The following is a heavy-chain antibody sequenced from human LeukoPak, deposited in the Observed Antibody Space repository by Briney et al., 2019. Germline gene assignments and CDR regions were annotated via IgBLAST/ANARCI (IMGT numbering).Heavy chain of an antibody. Sequence: SETLSLTCTVSGGSISSYYWSWFRQPPGKGLEWIGYISYTGSTNYNPSLQSRVTMSVDMSKNQLSLKLSSVTAADTAVYFCARAVTGTSPLGYWGQGALVTVSS. D-gene: IGHD6-19*01. J-gene: IGHJ4*02. CDR1: GGSISSYY. V-gene: IGHV4-59*01. CDR3: ARAVTGTSPLGY. CDR2: ISYTGST.